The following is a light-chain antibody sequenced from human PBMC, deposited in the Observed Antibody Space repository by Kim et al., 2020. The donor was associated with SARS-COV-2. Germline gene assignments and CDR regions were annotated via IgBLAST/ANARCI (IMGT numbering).Light chain of an antibody. J-gene: IGLJ3*02. Sequence: GQSITISCTGTSSEVGKYNLVSWYQQHPGKAPELMIYEVTKRTSGVSTRFFGSKSGNSASLTISALQTEDEADYYCCSYAGDGTLVFGGGTKLTVL. CDR2: EVT. V-gene: IGLV2-23*02. CDR1: SSEVGKYNL. CDR3: CSYAGDGTLV.